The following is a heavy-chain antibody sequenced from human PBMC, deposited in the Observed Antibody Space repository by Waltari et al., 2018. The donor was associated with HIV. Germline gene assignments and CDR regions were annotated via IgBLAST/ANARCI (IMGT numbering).Heavy chain of an antibody. V-gene: IGHV5-51*03. J-gene: IGHJ6*02. CDR2: IYPGDSDT. CDR1: GYSFTSYW. Sequence: EVQLVQSGAEVKKPGASLKISCKGSGYSFTSYWLGWVRQMPGKGLEWLGIIYPGDSDTRYSPSFQGQVTISADKSISTAYLQWSSLKASDTAMYYCARTTSTSYYYYYGMDVWGQGTTVTVSS. CDR3: ARTTSTSYYYYYGMDV. D-gene: IGHD2-2*01.